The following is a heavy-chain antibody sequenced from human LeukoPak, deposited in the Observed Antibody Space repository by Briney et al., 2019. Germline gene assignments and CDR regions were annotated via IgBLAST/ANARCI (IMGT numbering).Heavy chain of an antibody. Sequence: SETLSLTCTVSGGSISSSSYYWGWIHQPPGTGLEWIGSIYYSGSTYYNPSLKSRVTISVDTSKNQFSLKLSSVTAADTAVYYCARHVTAAGSGWFDPWGQGTLVTVSS. J-gene: IGHJ5*02. CDR1: GGSISSSSYY. D-gene: IGHD6-13*01. CDR2: IYYSGST. CDR3: ARHVTAAGSGWFDP. V-gene: IGHV4-39*01.